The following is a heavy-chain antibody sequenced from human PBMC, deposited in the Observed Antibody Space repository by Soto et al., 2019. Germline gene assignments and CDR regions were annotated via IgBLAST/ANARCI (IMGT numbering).Heavy chain of an antibody. CDR3: ARDLRRGYSYGFQALRTQSTYGMDV. Sequence: PSETLCVTCTFSVGSISSYYWSWIRQPPGKGLEWPRSIYYSGSTNYNPSLKSRVTISVDTSKNQFSLKLSSVTAADTAVYYCARDLRRGYSYGFQALRTQSTYGMDVWGQGTTVTVSS. D-gene: IGHD5-18*01. V-gene: IGHV4-59*01. J-gene: IGHJ6*01. CDR2: IYYSGST. CDR1: VGSISSYY.